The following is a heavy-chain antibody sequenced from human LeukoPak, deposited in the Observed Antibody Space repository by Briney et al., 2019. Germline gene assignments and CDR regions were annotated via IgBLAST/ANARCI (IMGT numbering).Heavy chain of an antibody. Sequence: SETLSLTCTVSGGSISSGSYYWSWIRQPAGKGLEWIGRIYTSGSTNYNLSLKSRVTISVDTSKNQFSLKLSSVTAADTAVYYCAKSVYGGNPLDIWGQGTMVTVSS. CDR1: GGSISSGSYY. J-gene: IGHJ3*02. CDR3: AKSVYGGNPLDI. V-gene: IGHV4-61*02. CDR2: IYTSGST. D-gene: IGHD4-23*01.